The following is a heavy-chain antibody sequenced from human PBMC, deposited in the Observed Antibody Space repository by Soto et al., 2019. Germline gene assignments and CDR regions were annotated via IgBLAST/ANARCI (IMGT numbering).Heavy chain of an antibody. D-gene: IGHD3-22*01. J-gene: IGHJ4*02. CDR3: ARGVYYYDSSGYSYYFDY. Sequence: SVKVSCKASGGTFSSYAISWVRQAPGQGLEWMGGIIPIFGTANYAQKFQGRVTITADKSTSTAYMELSSLRSEDTAVYYCARGVYYYDSSGYSYYFDYWGQGTLVTVP. V-gene: IGHV1-69*06. CDR1: GGTFSSYA. CDR2: IIPIFGTA.